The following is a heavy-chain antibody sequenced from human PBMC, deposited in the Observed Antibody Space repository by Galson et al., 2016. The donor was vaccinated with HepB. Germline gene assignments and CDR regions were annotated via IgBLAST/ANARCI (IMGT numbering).Heavy chain of an antibody. Sequence: SETLSLTCAVYGGSFSPHYWGWIRQPPGKGLEWIGEISDRGSTDYRSSLKSRVPISADTTKNQFSLKLNSVPAADTAVYYCARRSRVAYGVWGHVKYFDFWGHGSPVTVSS. CDR1: GGSFSPHY. D-gene: IGHD3-16*01. J-gene: IGHJ4*01. CDR2: ISDRGST. CDR3: ARRSRVAYGVWGHVKYFDF. V-gene: IGHV4-34*01.